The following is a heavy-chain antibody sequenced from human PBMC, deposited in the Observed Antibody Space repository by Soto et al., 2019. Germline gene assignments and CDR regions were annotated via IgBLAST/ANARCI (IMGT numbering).Heavy chain of an antibody. CDR2: AYFSGNT. J-gene: IGHJ5*02. D-gene: IGHD6-25*01. Sequence: PSETLSLTCTVSGGSLSSYYWTWIRQSPGKGLEWIGYAYFSGNTNYNPSLKSRVTISIDTSNNQFSLRLASVTETDTSFYYCGSVRPSGYVLSWGPGTLVTVPS. CDR1: GGSLSSYY. V-gene: IGHV4-59*08. CDR3: GSVRPSGYVLS.